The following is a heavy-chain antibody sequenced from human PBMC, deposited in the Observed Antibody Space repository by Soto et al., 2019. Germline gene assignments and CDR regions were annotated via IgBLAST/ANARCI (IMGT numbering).Heavy chain of an antibody. J-gene: IGHJ5*02. D-gene: IGHD6-13*01. CDR2: IYYSGST. Sequence: SETLSLTCTVSGGSITSRDYFWSWIRQSPGKGLEWIGYIYYSGSTYYNPSLKSRVTISVDTSKNLFSLKLSSVTAADTAVYYCARVASRSSQHTWGSDPWGQGKLVTVTS. CDR1: GGSITSRDYF. CDR3: ARVASRSSQHTWGSDP. V-gene: IGHV4-30-4*01.